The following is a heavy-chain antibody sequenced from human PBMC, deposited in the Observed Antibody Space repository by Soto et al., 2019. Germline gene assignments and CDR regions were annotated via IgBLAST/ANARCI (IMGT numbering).Heavy chain of an antibody. CDR2: IYYSGST. CDR3: ARGPNPYYFDY. V-gene: IGHV4-31*03. J-gene: IGHJ4*02. CDR1: GGSISSGGYY. Sequence: SETLSLTCTVSGGSISSGGYYWSWIRQHPGKGLEWIGYIYYSGSTYYNPSLKSRVTISVDTSKNQFSLKLSSVTAADTAVYYCARGPNPYYFDYWGQGTLVTVSS.